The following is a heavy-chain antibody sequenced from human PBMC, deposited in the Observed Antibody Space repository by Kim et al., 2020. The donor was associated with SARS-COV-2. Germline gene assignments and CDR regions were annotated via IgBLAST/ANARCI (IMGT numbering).Heavy chain of an antibody. CDR1: GGSISSSSYY. V-gene: IGHV4-39*01. D-gene: IGHD6-13*01. J-gene: IGHJ3*02. Sequence: SETLSLTCTVSGGSISSSSYYWGWIRQPPGKGLEWIGSIYYSGSTYYNPSLKSRVTISVDTSKNQFSLKLSSVTAADTAVYYCARPDSSSWSTHDAFDI. CDR2: IYYSGST. CDR3: ARPDSSSWSTHDAFDI.